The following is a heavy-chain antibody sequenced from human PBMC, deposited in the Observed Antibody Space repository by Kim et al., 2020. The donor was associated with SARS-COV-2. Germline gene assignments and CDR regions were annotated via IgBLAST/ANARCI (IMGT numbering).Heavy chain of an antibody. D-gene: IGHD3-10*01. CDR1: GGSFSGYY. J-gene: IGHJ5*02. V-gene: IGHV4-34*01. CDR2: INHSGST. Sequence: SETLSLTCAVYGGSFSGYYWSWIRQPPGKGLEWIGEINHSGSTNYNPSLKSRVTISVDTSKNQFSLKLSSVNAADTAVYYCARRSSGIGWFDPWGQGTLVTVSA. CDR3: ARRSSGIGWFDP.